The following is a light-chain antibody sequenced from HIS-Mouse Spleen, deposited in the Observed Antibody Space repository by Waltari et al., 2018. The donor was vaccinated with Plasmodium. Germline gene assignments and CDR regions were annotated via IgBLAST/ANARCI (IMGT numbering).Light chain of an antibody. J-gene: IGKJ3*01. CDR1: QSVSRN. Sequence: EIVMTQSPATLSVSPGERATLSCRASQSVSRNLAWYQQKPGQAPRLLIYGASTRATGSPARVSGSGSGTEFTLTISSLQSEDFAVYYCQQYNNWSFTFGPGTKVDIK. CDR2: GAS. V-gene: IGKV3-15*01. CDR3: QQYNNWSFT.